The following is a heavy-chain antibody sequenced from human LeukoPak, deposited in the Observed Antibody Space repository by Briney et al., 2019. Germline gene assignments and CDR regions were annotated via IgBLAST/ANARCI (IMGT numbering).Heavy chain of an antibody. J-gene: IGHJ4*02. Sequence: PGGSLRLSCAASGFTFSSYNMNWVRHAPGEGLGWGSSISSSSSYIYYADSVKGRFTISRDNAKNSLYLQMNSLRAEDTAVYYCARVYDSREYYFDYWGQGTLVTVSS. CDR1: GFTFSSYN. V-gene: IGHV3-21*01. CDR2: ISSSSSYI. CDR3: ARVYDSREYYFDY. D-gene: IGHD3-22*01.